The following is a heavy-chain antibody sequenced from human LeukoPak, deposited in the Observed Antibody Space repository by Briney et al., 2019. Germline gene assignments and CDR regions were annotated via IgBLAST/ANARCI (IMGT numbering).Heavy chain of an antibody. J-gene: IGHJ4*02. CDR2: IYTSGST. Sequence: SETLSLTCTVSGGSISSGSYYWRWIRQPAGKGLEWIGRIYTSGSTNYNPSLKSRVTISVDTSKNQFSLKLSSVTAADTAVYYCARALVGYYDSSGDFDYWGQGTLVTVSS. D-gene: IGHD3-22*01. CDR3: ARALVGYYDSSGDFDY. CDR1: GGSISSGSYY. V-gene: IGHV4-61*02.